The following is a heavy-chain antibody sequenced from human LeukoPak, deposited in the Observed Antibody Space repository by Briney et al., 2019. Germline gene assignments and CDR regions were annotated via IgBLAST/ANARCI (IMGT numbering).Heavy chain of an antibody. J-gene: IGHJ3*02. CDR3: ARGFLERLWFQFTDAFDI. CDR2: MNPNSGNT. Sequence: GASVKVSCKASGYTFTSYDINWVRQATGQGLEWMGWMNPNSGNTGYAQKFQGRVTMTRNTSISTAYMELSSLRSEDTAVYYCARGFLERLWFQFTDAFDIWGQGTMVTVSS. V-gene: IGHV1-8*01. CDR1: GYTFTSYD. D-gene: IGHD1-1*01.